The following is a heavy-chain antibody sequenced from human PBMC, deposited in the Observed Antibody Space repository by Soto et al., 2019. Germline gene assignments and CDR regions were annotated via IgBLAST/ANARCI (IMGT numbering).Heavy chain of an antibody. CDR2: IYSGGST. J-gene: IGHJ4*02. Sequence: GGSLRLSCAASGFTVSSSYMSWVRQAPGKGLEWVSVIYSGGSTYYADSVKGRFTISRDNSKNTLYLQMNSLRAEDTAVYYCARGTTVTSIDYWGQGTLVTVS. CDR1: GFTVSSSY. CDR3: ARGTTVTSIDY. V-gene: IGHV3-66*01. D-gene: IGHD4-17*01.